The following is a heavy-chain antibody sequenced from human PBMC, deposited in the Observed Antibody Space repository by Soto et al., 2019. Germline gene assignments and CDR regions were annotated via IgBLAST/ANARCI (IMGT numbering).Heavy chain of an antibody. D-gene: IGHD1-26*01. CDR2: IYPGDSPDS. V-gene: IGHV5-51*01. CDR1: GYPFDHTW. Sequence: GDSLKISCQGSGYPFDHTWIAWARQVPGKGLEWMGVIYPGDSPDSFCSPSFHGQVTMSADKAINTAYLEWASLKAADSAMYYCAVDPMGVSRGFDDCGHGTLVTVSS. CDR3: AVDPMGVSRGFDD. J-gene: IGHJ4*01.